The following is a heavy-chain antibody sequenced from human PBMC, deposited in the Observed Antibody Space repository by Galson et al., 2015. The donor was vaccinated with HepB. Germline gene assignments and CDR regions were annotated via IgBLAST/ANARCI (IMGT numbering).Heavy chain of an antibody. Sequence: SLRLSCAASGSTFGSFSLHWVRQAPGKGLEWVAVIWYDGSKTYYADSVKGRFTISRDSSKNTLYLEMNSLRAEDTAVYYCARDKWAQSCGSISRSHFDYWGQGTLVTVSS. CDR3: ARDKWAQSCGSISRSHFDY. D-gene: IGHD2-2*01. CDR2: IWYDGSKT. V-gene: IGHV3-33*01. CDR1: GSTFGSFS. J-gene: IGHJ4*02.